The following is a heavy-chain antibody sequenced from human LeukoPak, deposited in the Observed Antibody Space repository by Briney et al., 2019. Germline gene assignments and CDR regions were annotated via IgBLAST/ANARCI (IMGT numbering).Heavy chain of an antibody. CDR2: ISAYNGNT. CDR1: GYTFTSYG. V-gene: IGHV1-18*01. J-gene: IGHJ4*02. Sequence: ASVKVSCKASGYTFTSYGISWVRQAPGQGLEWMGWISAYNGNTNYAQKLQGRVTMTTDTSTSTAYMELRSLRSDDTAVYYCARDLYDILTGDLDYWGQGTLVTVSS. D-gene: IGHD3-9*01. CDR3: ARDLYDILTGDLDY.